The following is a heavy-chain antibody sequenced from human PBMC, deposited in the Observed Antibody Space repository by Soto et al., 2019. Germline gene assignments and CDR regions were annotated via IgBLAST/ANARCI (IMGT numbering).Heavy chain of an antibody. V-gene: IGHV1-18*01. CDR1: GYTFNKYG. CDR2: ISAYNDYT. Sequence: QAQLVQSGGEVKRPGASVKVSCKASGYTFNKYGFNWVRQAPGQGLEWMGRISAYNDYTNFAQKFQGRVTLTTDASTNTAYMELKILRSDDTAIYYCARGRGVVVPGGTPDAFDVWGQGTMVTVSS. CDR3: ARGRGVVVPGGTPDAFDV. D-gene: IGHD2-21*01. J-gene: IGHJ3*01.